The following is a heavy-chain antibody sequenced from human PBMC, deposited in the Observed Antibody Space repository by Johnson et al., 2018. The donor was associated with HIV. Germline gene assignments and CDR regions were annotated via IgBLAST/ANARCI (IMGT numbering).Heavy chain of an antibody. CDR1: GFTVSTNY. V-gene: IGHV3-66*02. CDR3: ARVRVGAFDI. J-gene: IGHJ3*02. D-gene: IGHD1-26*01. CDR2: IYTGGST. Sequence: EVQLVESGGGLVHPGGSLRLSCAASGFTVSTNYMSWVRQAPGKGLEWVSLIYTGGSTFYADSVKGRFTISRDNSKNALYLQMTSLRAEDTAVYYCARVRVGAFDIWGQGTMVTVSS.